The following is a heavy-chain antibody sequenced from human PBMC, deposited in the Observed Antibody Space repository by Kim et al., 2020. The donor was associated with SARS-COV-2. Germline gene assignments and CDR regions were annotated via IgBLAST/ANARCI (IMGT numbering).Heavy chain of an antibody. CDR3: ARGDVDTAMIYYYYYGMDV. CDR2: INHSGST. J-gene: IGHJ6*02. Sequence: SETLSLTCAVYGGSFSGYYWSWIRQPPGKGLEWIGEINHSGSTNYNPSLKSRVTISVDTSKNQFSLKLSSVTAADTAVYYCARGDVDTAMIYYYYYGMDVWGQGTTVTVSS. CDR1: GGSFSGYY. V-gene: IGHV4-34*01. D-gene: IGHD5-18*01.